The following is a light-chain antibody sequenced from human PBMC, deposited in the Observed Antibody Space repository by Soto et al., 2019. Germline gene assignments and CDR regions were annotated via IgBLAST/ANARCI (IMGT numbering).Light chain of an antibody. J-gene: IGLJ1*01. V-gene: IGLV2-14*03. CDR1: SSDVGSYDY. CDR2: DVN. Sequence: QSALTQPASVSGSPGQSITFSCTGTSSDVGSYDYVSWHQQHPGKAPKLIIYDVNNRPSGVPRRFSGSKSGNTASLIISGLQPDDEDDYYCCDYSPSGTHVFGTGTKLTVL. CDR3: CDYSPSGTHV.